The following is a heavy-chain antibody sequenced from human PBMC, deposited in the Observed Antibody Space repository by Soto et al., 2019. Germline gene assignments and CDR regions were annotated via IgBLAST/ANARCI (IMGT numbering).Heavy chain of an antibody. D-gene: IGHD2-21*01. CDR1: GYSFTSYW. Sequence: GESLKISCKGSGYSFTSYWIGWVRQMPGKGLEWMGIIYPGDSDTRYSPSFQGQVTISADKSISTAYLQWSSLKASDTAMYYCARQSSIFHRAFDIWGQGTMVTVSS. CDR2: IYPGDSDT. V-gene: IGHV5-51*01. J-gene: IGHJ3*02. CDR3: ARQSSIFHRAFDI.